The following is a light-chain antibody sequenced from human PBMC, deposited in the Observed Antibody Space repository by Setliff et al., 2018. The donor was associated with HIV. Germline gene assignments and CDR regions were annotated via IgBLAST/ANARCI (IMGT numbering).Light chain of an antibody. CDR2: DVT. CDR3: CSYAGSRNYV. J-gene: IGLJ1*01. Sequence: QSALAQPRSVSGSPGQSVTISCTGTSSDAGGYNYVSWYQQLPGKAPKLMIYDVTKRSSGVPHRFSGSKSGNTASLTISGLQADDEADYYCCSYAGSRNYVLGLGTKGTVL. CDR1: SSDAGGYNY. V-gene: IGLV2-11*01.